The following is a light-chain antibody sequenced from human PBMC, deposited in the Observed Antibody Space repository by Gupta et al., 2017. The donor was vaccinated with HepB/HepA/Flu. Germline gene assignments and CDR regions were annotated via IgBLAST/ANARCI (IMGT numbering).Light chain of an antibody. Sequence: QSVLTQPPSVSGTPGQRVTISCSGGSANIGSNSINWYQQLPGMAPRLLIYSNDYRPSGVPDRFSGSEYGTSVSLAISGLQAEDEADYYCAACDDSGNGWVFGGGTKLTVL. CDR2: SND. CDR1: SANIGSNS. J-gene: IGLJ3*02. CDR3: AACDDSGNGWV. V-gene: IGLV1-44*01.